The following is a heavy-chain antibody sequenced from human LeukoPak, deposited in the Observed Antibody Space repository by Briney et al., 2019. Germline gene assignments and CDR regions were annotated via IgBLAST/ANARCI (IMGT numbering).Heavy chain of an antibody. Sequence: GGSLRLSCAASGFTFSSYAMSWVRQAPGKGLEWVSAISGSGGSTYYADSVKGRFTISRDNSKNTLYLQMNSLRAEDTAVYYCAKGLRKLVTAMIFDYWGQGTLVTVSS. J-gene: IGHJ4*02. V-gene: IGHV3-23*01. CDR1: GFTFSSYA. D-gene: IGHD2-21*02. CDR2: ISGSGGST. CDR3: AKGLRKLVTAMIFDY.